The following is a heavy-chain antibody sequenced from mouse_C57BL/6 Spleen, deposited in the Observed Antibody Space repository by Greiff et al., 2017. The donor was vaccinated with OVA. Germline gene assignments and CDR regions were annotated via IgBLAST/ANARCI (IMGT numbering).Heavy chain of an antibody. Sequence: QVQLQQSGPGLVQPSQSLSITCTVSGFSLTSYGVHWVRQSPGKGLEWLGVIWSGGSTDYNAAFISRLSISKDNSKSQVFFKMNSLQADDTAIYYCARGRIYYDYDDAMDYWGQGTSVTVSS. CDR3: ARGRIYYDYDDAMDY. CDR1: GFSLTSYG. D-gene: IGHD2-4*01. CDR2: IWSGGST. V-gene: IGHV2-2*01. J-gene: IGHJ4*01.